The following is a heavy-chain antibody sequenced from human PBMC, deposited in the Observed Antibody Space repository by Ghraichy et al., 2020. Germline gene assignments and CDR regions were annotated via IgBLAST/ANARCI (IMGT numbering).Heavy chain of an antibody. CDR3: AKLDSSGPYYGMDV. J-gene: IGHJ6*02. Sequence: GGSLRLSCAASGFTFSSYAMSWVRQAPGKGLEWVSSIGGSGGSTYHADSVKGRFTISRDNSKNTLYLQMNSLRAEDTAVYYCAKLDSSGPYYGMDVWGQGTTVTVSS. CDR1: GFTFSSYA. V-gene: IGHV3-23*01. CDR2: IGGSGGST. D-gene: IGHD3-22*01.